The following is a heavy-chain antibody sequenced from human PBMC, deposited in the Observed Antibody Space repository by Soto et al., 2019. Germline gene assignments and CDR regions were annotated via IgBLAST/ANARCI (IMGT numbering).Heavy chain of an antibody. CDR1: GFSFSSYS. J-gene: IGHJ5*02. CDR2: ISKSGTTI. V-gene: IGHV3-48*02. CDR3: TRDEIGDAINCFDP. D-gene: IGHD3-10*01. Sequence: GGSLRLSCAASGFSFSSYSMNWVRQAPGKGLEWVSYISKSGTTIFYADSVQGRFTISRDNAEKSLFLQMDSLRDDDTAVYYCTRDEIGDAINCFDPWGQGTLVTVSS.